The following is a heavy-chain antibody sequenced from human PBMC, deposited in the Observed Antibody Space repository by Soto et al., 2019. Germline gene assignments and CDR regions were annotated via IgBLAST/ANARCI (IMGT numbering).Heavy chain of an antibody. V-gene: IGHV4-59*01. D-gene: IGHD5-12*01. CDR2: IYYSGST. CDR1: GGSISSYY. J-gene: IGHJ4*02. CDR3: ARDLFSGYSLDY. Sequence: AETLSLTCTVSGGSISSYYWGGIRQPPGKGLEWIGYIYYSGSTSYDPSLKSRVTMSVDTSKNQFSLKLRSVTAADTAVYYCARDLFSGYSLDYWGQGALATVS.